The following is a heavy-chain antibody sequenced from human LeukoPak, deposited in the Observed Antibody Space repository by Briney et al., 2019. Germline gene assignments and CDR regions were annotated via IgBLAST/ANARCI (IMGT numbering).Heavy chain of an antibody. D-gene: IGHD1-26*01. CDR2: LSGSGGST. CDR1: GFTFSTHA. CDR3: ARDSGAGWELPKYYFDY. Sequence: GSLRLSCAASGFTFSTHAMSWVRQAPGKGLEWVSALSGSGGSTYYADSVKGRFTISGDNSKNTLYLQMTSLRAEDTAVYYCARDSGAGWELPKYYFDYWGQGTLVTVSS. J-gene: IGHJ4*02. V-gene: IGHV3-23*01.